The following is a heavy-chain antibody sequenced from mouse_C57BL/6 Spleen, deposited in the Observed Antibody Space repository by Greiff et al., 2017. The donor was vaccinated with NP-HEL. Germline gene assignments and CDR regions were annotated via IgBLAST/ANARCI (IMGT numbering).Heavy chain of an antibody. CDR1: GYTFTSYW. D-gene: IGHD1-1*01. J-gene: IGHJ4*01. CDR3: ARRLLRYSYYAMDY. V-gene: IGHV1-61*01. Sequence: QVQLQQPGAELVRPGSSVKLSCKASGYTFTSYWMAWVKQRPGQGLEWIGNIYPSDSETHYNQKFKDKATLTVDKSSSTAYMQLSSLTSEDSAVYYCARRLLRYSYYAMDYWGQGTSVTVSS. CDR2: IYPSDSET.